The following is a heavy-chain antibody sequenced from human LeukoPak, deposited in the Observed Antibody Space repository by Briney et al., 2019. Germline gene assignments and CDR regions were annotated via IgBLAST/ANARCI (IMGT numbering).Heavy chain of an antibody. D-gene: IGHD1-26*01. J-gene: IGHJ4*02. CDR1: GYSICSGYY. CDR3: AGIIVGATSYDY. Sequence: PSETLSLTCTVSGYSICSGYYWGWIRQPPGKGLEWIGSIYHSGSTYYNPSLKSRVTISVDTSKNQFSLKLSSVTAADTAVYYCAGIIVGATSYDYWGQGTLVTVSS. CDR2: IYHSGST. V-gene: IGHV4-38-2*02.